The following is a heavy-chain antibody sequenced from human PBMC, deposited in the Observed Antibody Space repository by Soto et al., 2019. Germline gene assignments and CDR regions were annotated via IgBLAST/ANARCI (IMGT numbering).Heavy chain of an antibody. V-gene: IGHV1-69*13. CDR2: IIPIFGTA. D-gene: IGHD6-19*01. CDR1: GGTFSSYA. J-gene: IGHJ5*02. CDR3: ARDRTPKQWLVQGVGWFDP. Sequence: SVKVSCKASGGTFSSYAISWVRQAPGQGLEWMGGIIPIFGTANYAQKFQGRVTITADESTSTAYMELSSLRSEDTAVYYCARDRTPKQWLVQGVGWFDPWGQGTLVTVST.